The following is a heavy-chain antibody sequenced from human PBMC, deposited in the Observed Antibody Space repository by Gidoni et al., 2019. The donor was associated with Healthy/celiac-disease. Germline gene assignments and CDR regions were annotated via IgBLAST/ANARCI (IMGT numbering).Heavy chain of an antibody. V-gene: IGHV5-10-1*03. CDR2: IDPSDSYT. CDR1: GYSFTSYW. CDR3: ARQPMTTVTGNWFDP. D-gene: IGHD4-4*01. J-gene: IGHJ5*02. Sequence: EVQLVQSGAEVKKPGESLRISCKGSGYSFTSYWISWVRQMPGKGLEWMGRIDPSDSYTNYSPSFQGHVTISADKSISTAYLQWSSLKASDTAMYYCARQPMTTVTGNWFDPWGQGTLVTVSS.